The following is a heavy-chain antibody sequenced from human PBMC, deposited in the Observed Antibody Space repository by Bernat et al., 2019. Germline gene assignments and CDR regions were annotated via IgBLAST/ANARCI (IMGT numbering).Heavy chain of an antibody. CDR1: GFTFSSYG. D-gene: IGHD6-19*01. CDR2: ISYDGSNK. Sequence: QVQLVESGGGVVQPGRSLRLSCAASGFTFSSYGMHWVRQAPGKGLEWVAVISYDGSNKYYADSVKGRFTISRDNSKNTLYLQMNSLRAEDTAVYYCAKDGYSSGWSLKYYYYMDVWGKGTRVTVSS. CDR3: AKDGYSSGWSLKYYYYMDV. V-gene: IGHV3-30*18. J-gene: IGHJ6*03.